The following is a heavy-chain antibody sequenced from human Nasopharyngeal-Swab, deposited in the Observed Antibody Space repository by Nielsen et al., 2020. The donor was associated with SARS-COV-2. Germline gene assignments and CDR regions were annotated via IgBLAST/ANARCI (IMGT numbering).Heavy chain of an antibody. Sequence: ASVKVSCKTSGYTFSNYYMHWVRQAPGQGLEWMGIIHLSGGRTIYSQKFQGRVSMTRDTSTSTVYMELSSLTSEDTAMYYCARDLSDVTVAVSGTVGFDCWGQGTLVTVSS. CDR2: IHLSGGRT. CDR1: GYTFSNYY. J-gene: IGHJ4*02. D-gene: IGHD6-19*01. V-gene: IGHV1-46*01. CDR3: ARDLSDVTVAVSGTVGFDC.